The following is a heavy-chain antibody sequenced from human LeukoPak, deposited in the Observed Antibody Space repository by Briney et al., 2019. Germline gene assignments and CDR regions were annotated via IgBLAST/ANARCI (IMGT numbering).Heavy chain of an antibody. J-gene: IGHJ4*02. Sequence: GGSLRLSCAASGFTFSSYWMNWVRQAPGKGLEWVANIKQDGSEKYYVDSVKGRFTISRDNAKNSLYLQMNSLRAEDTAVYYCAKGPPAYSSSWSYWGQGTLVTVSS. D-gene: IGHD6-13*01. CDR1: GFTFSSYW. CDR2: IKQDGSEK. V-gene: IGHV3-7*01. CDR3: AKGPPAYSSSWSY.